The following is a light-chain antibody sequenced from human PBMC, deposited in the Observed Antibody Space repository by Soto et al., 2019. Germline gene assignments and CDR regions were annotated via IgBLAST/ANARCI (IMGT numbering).Light chain of an antibody. J-gene: IGKJ4*01. Sequence: IVLTQSPGTLSLSPGERATLSCRPSQSVTSYLAWYQQKPGQAPRLLIYGASFRATDVPDRFTASGSGTDFTLTISRLEPEDYAVYYCQQYGRARLTFSGGTKV. CDR2: GAS. V-gene: IGKV3-20*01. CDR3: QQYGRARLT. CDR1: QSVTSY.